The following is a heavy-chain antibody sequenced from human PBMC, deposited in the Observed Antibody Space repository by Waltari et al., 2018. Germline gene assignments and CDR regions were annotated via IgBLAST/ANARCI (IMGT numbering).Heavy chain of an antibody. Sequence: QVQLVESGGGVVQPGRSLRLSCAASGFTFSSYAIQWVRQAPGQGLEWVALISYDGSNEHYAGSGKGRFTISRDNSKNTVYLQMNRLRPEDTAVYYCARDSNTIVVVAATLDYWGQGTLVTVSS. J-gene: IGHJ4*02. V-gene: IGHV3-30*01. CDR3: ARDSNTIVVVAATLDY. D-gene: IGHD2-15*01. CDR2: ISYDGSNE. CDR1: GFTFSSYA.